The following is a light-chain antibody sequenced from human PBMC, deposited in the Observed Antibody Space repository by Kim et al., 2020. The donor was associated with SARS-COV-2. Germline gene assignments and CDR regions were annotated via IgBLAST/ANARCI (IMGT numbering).Light chain of an antibody. V-gene: IGLV2-14*03. CDR2: EGR. J-gene: IGLJ2*01. CDR3: GSYTTSSTFVV. CDR1: CRDMSVANY. Sequence: VTISCSRTCRDMSVANYVSWYVPPPGKDPHLMIYEGRYRSSGVANSYSGSKSGNAASLSISGLQAEDEADYFCGSYTTSSTFVVFGGGTQLTVL.